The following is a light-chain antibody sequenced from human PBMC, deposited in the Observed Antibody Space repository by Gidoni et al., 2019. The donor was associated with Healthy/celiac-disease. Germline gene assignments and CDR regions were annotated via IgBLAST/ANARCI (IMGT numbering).Light chain of an antibody. Sequence: DIVLTHSPGTLCLSPGERATLSCRASQSVSSIYLAWYQQKPGQAPRLLNYGPSSRAPGIPGRVGGSGSGTDFTLTISRLEPEDFAVYYCQQYGSSPRTFGQGTKVEIK. CDR2: GPS. CDR1: QSVSSIY. J-gene: IGKJ1*01. V-gene: IGKV3-20*01. CDR3: QQYGSSPRT.